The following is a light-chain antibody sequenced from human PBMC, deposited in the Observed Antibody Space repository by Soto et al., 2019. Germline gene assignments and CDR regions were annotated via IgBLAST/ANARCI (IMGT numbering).Light chain of an antibody. J-gene: IGLJ1*01. CDR1: SSDVGGYNY. CDR3: SSYTSSSTLV. V-gene: IGLV2-14*01. CDR2: EVS. Sequence: QSALTQPASVSGSPGQSITISCTGTSSDVGGYNYVSWYQQHPGKAPELMIYEVSNRPSGVSNRFSGSRSGNTASLTISGLQAEDEADYYCSSYTSSSTLVFGPGTKLTVL.